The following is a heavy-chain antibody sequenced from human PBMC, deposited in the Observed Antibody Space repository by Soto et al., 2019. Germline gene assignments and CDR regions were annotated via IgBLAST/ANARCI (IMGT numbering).Heavy chain of an antibody. CDR1: GYTFTGYY. J-gene: IGHJ6*02. V-gene: IGHV1-2*04. CDR2: INPNSGGA. Sequence: QVQLVQSGAEVKKPGASVKVSCKASGYTFTGYYMHWVRQAPGQGLEWMGWINPNSGGAHYAQKFQGWVTMTRDTSISNGLMELGRLRSDATGVYYCARERCSGNTTYGMDVWGQGTTVTGSS. CDR3: ARERCSGNTTYGMDV. D-gene: IGHD2-15*01.